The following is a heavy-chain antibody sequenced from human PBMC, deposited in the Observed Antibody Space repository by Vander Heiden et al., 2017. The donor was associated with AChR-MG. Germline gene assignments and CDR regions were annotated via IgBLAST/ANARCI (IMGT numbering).Heavy chain of an antibody. V-gene: IGHV1-24*01. CDR3: ATLRITMIVVRGGVAFDI. CDR2: FYPEDCET. Sequence: QVQLVQSGAEVKKPGASVKVSCKVSGYTLTELSMHWVRQAPGKGLEWMGGFYPEDCETIYAQKFQGRVTITEDTSTDTAYMELSSLRSEDTAVYYCATLRITMIVVRGGVAFDIWGQGTMVTVSS. CDR1: GYTLTELS. J-gene: IGHJ3*02. D-gene: IGHD3-22*01.